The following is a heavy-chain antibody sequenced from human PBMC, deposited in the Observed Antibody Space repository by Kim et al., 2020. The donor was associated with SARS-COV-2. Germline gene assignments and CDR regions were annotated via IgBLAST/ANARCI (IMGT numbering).Heavy chain of an antibody. D-gene: IGHD4-17*01. J-gene: IGHJ4*02. CDR3: ATDRTYGDYPSYFDY. V-gene: IGHV1-24*01. Sequence: QKFQGRVTMTEDTSTDTAYMELSSLRSEGTAVYYCATDRTYGDYPSYFDYWGQGTLVTVSS.